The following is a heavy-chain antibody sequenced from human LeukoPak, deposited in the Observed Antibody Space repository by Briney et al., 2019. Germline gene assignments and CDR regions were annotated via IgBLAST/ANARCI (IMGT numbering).Heavy chain of an antibody. CDR3: AKGTGSYYED. CDR1: GFSFNSYA. CDR2: INTDGTSI. Sequence: GGSLRLSCYASGFSFNSYAMYWVRQAPGKGLEWVSLINTDGTSINYGDSVKGRFTISRDNSKSTLYLQMNSLRVEDTAVYYCAKGTGSYYEDWGQGTLVTVSS. J-gene: IGHJ4*02. D-gene: IGHD1-26*01. V-gene: IGHV3-23*03.